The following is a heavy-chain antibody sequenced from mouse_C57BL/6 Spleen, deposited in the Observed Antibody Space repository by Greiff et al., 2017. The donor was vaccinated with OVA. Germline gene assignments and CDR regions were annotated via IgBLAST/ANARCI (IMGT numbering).Heavy chain of an antibody. Sequence: QVQLQQSGAELVKPGASVKLSCKASGYTFTSYWMHWVKQRPGRGLEWIVRIDPNSGGTKYNEKFKSKATLTVDKPSNTAYLQLSSLTSEDTAVYYCARGSNLFAYWGQGTLVTVSA. CDR3: ARGSNLFAY. J-gene: IGHJ3*01. CDR2: IDPNSGGT. V-gene: IGHV1-62-3*01. D-gene: IGHD2-5*01. CDR1: GYTFTSYW.